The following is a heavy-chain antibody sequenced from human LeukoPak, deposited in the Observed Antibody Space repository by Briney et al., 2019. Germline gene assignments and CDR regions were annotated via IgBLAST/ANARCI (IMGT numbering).Heavy chain of an antibody. V-gene: IGHV4-30-2*01. J-gene: IGHJ4*02. Sequence: PSETLSLTCAVSGGSISSSGYSWGWIRQPPGKGLEWIGYIYHSGSTYYNPSLKSRVTISVDRSKNQFSLKLSSVTAADTAVYYCARGLHDYGDYYLDYRGQGTLVTVSS. CDR2: IYHSGST. CDR3: ARGLHDYGDYYLDY. CDR1: GGSISSSGYS. D-gene: IGHD4-17*01.